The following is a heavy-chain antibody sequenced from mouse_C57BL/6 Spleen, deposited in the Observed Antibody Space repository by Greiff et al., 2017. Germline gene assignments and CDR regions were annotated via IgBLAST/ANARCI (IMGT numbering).Heavy chain of an antibody. J-gene: IGHJ3*01. CDR1: GFNIKDYY. V-gene: IGHV14-2*01. CDR2: IDPEDGET. Sequence: EVKLVESGAELVKPGASVKLSCTASGFNIKDYYMHWVKQRTEQGLEWIGRIDPEDGETKYAPKFQGKATITADTSSNTAYLQLSSLTSEDTAVYYCALYSNYVPWFAYWGQGTLVTVSA. CDR3: ALYSNYVPWFAY. D-gene: IGHD2-5*01.